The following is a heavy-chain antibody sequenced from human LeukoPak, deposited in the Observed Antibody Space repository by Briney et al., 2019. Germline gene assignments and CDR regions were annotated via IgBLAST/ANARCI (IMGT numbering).Heavy chain of an antibody. CDR3: ARSSSDFWSGDPHYFDY. CDR1: GYSSTSYW. J-gene: IGHJ4*02. V-gene: IGHV5-51*01. D-gene: IGHD3-3*01. Sequence: GESLKISCKGSGYSSTSYWIGWVRQMPGKGLEWMGFIYPGDSGTRYSPPFQGQVTISADKSIGTAYLQWSSLKPSDTAMYYCARSSSDFWSGDPHYFDYWGQGTLVTVSS. CDR2: IYPGDSGT.